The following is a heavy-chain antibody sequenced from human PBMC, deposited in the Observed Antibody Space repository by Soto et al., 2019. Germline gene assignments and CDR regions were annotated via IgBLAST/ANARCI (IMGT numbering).Heavy chain of an antibody. J-gene: IGHJ6*03. Sequence: GASVKVSCKASGYTFTSYDINWVRQATGQGLEWMGWMNPNSGNTGYAQKFQGRVTMTRNTSISTAYMELSSLRSEDTAVYYCARGSSDGSGSPDYYYYYYMDVWGKGTTVTVSS. CDR1: GYTFTSYD. CDR2: MNPNSGNT. V-gene: IGHV1-8*01. CDR3: ARGSSDGSGSPDYYYYYYMDV. D-gene: IGHD3-10*01.